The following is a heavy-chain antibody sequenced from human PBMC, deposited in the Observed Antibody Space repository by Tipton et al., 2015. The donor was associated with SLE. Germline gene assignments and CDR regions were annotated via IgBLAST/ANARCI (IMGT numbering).Heavy chain of an antibody. V-gene: IGHV4-39*07. D-gene: IGHD1-1*01. Sequence: TLSLTCTVSGGSVSSSSKYWAWIRQPPGKGLEWIGSIYYTGTTTYYNSFLKSRVTMSVDTSKNQFSLRLTSVIAADTAVYYCAQFLQIDVWHWDAFAFWGQGIMVTVSS. J-gene: IGHJ3*01. CDR3: AQFLQIDVWHWDAFAF. CDR2: IYYTGTTT. CDR1: GGSVSSSSKY.